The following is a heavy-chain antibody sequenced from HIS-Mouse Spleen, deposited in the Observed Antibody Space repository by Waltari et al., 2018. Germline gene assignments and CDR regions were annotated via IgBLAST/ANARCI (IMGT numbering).Heavy chain of an antibody. Sequence: QVQLVESGGGAVQPGRSLIPSCAAAGFTFSSYGLHWVRQAPGKGLEWVAVISYDGSNKYYADSGKGRFTISRDNSKNTLYLQMNSLRAEDTAVYYCAKDKHHAFDYWGQGTLVTVSS. CDR1: GFTFSSYG. CDR3: AKDKHHAFDY. V-gene: IGHV3-30*18. J-gene: IGHJ4*02. CDR2: ISYDGSNK.